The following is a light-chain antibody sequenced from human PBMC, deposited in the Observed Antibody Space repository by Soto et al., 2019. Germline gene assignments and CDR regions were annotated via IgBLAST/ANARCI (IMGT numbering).Light chain of an antibody. V-gene: IGKV1-39*01. CDR3: QQSYSTLGT. J-gene: IGKJ1*01. CDR2: AAS. Sequence: DIQMTQSPSSLSASVGDRVTITCRASQSISSYLNWYQQKPGKAPKLLIYAASSLQSGVPSRFSGSGSGTDFTLTISSLQPEAFATYYCQQSYSTLGTFGQGTKVEIK. CDR1: QSISSY.